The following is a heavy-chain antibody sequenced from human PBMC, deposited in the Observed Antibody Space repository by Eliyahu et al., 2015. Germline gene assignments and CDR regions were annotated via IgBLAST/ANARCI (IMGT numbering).Heavy chain of an antibody. D-gene: IGHD2-15*01. CDR2: IIPILGIA. Sequence: EVKKPGSSVKVSCKASGGTFSSYAISWVRQAPGQGLEWMGRIIPILGIANYAQKFQGRVTITADKSTSTAYMELSSLRSEDTAVDYCARGRVDAVVVVAATRGVDKNYYYGMDVWGQGTTVTVSS. CDR3: ARGRVDAVVVVAATRGVDKNYYYGMDV. V-gene: IGHV1-69*04. CDR1: GGTFSSYA. J-gene: IGHJ6*02.